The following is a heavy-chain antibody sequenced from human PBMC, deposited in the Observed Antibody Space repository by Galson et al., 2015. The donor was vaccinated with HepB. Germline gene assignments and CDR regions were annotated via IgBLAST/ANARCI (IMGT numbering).Heavy chain of an antibody. CDR3: TTAKPLTYYDSSGYWSRYAY. D-gene: IGHD3-22*01. V-gene: IGHV3-15*01. Sequence: KGRFTISRDDSKNTLYLQMNSLKTEDTAVYYCTTAKPLTYYDSSGYWSRYAYWGQGTLVTVSS. J-gene: IGHJ4*02.